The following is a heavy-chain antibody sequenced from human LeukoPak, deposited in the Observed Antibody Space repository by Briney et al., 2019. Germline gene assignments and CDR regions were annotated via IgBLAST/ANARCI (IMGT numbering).Heavy chain of an antibody. CDR3: AKDHGSSDWYYFDY. CDR2: NRYDGSNK. CDR1: AFTFSSYG. D-gene: IGHD6-13*01. Sequence: GGSLRLSCAASAFTFSSYGMHWVRQAPGKGLEWVAFNRYDGSNKYYADSVKGRFTISRDNSKNTLYLQMNTLRADDTAVYYCAKDHGSSDWYYFDYWGQGTLVTVSS. J-gene: IGHJ4*02. V-gene: IGHV3-30*02.